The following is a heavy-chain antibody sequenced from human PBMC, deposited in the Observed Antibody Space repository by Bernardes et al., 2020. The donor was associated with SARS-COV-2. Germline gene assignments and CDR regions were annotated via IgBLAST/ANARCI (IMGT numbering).Heavy chain of an antibody. CDR3: ARGAKGRPLWQY. J-gene: IGHJ4*02. V-gene: IGHV1-3*01. D-gene: IGHD6-19*01. CDR1: GYTFTSHP. Sequence: ASVKVSCTASGYTFTSHPIHWLRQAPGQRPEWMGWINPATGNTRDSEKFQGRVTFSSDTSASTAYMELSGLTPEDSAVYFCARGAKGRPLWQYWGRGTHVSVSS. CDR2: INPATGNT.